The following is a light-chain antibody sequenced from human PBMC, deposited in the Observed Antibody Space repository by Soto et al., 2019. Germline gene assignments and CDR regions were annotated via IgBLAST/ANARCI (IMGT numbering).Light chain of an antibody. CDR1: TGTVTSGHY. Sequence: QAVVTQEPSLTVSPGGTVTLTCGSSTGTVTSGHYPYWFQQKPGQAPRALIYDTSNKHSWTPARFSGSLLGGKAALTLSGXXPEXXXXXXXLLSYSGARLYVFGTGTQLTVL. CDR3: LLSYSGARLYV. CDR2: DTS. J-gene: IGLJ1*01. V-gene: IGLV7-46*01.